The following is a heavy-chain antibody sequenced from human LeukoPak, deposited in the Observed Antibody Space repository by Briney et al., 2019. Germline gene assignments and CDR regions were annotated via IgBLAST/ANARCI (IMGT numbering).Heavy chain of an antibody. CDR2: INHSGST. V-gene: IGHV4-34*01. J-gene: IGHJ4*02. Sequence: GSLRLSCAASGFTFSSYVMSWVRQPPGKGLEWIGEINHSGSTNYNPSLKSRVTISVDTSKNQFSLKLSSVTAADTAVYYCARGRRAGSRFDYWGQGTLVTVSS. CDR3: ARGRRAGSRFDY. CDR1: GFTFSSYV. D-gene: IGHD5-24*01.